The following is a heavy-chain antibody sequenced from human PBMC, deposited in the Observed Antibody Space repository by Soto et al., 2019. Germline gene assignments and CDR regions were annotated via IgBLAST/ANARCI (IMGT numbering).Heavy chain of an antibody. CDR3: ARVTYYDFWSGFIFDY. J-gene: IGHJ4*02. Sequence: SETLSLTCTVSGGSISSYYWSWIRQPAGKGLEWIGRIYTSGSTNYNPSLKSRVTMSVDTSKNQFSLKLSSVTAADTAVYYCARVTYYDFWSGFIFDYWGQGTLVTVSS. CDR2: IYTSGST. CDR1: GGSISSYY. V-gene: IGHV4-4*07. D-gene: IGHD3-3*01.